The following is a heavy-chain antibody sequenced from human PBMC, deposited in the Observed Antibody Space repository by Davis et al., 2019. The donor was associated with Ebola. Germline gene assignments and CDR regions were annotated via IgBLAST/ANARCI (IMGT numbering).Heavy chain of an antibody. CDR1: GFTFSSYA. Sequence: SCAASGFTFSSYAMSWVRQAPGKGLEWVSAISGSGGSTYYADSVKGRFTISRDNSKNTLYLQMNSLRAEDTAVYYCAKDIEDYGEVLDYYYGMDVWGQGTTVTVSS. J-gene: IGHJ6*02. CDR2: ISGSGGST. CDR3: AKDIEDYGEVLDYYYGMDV. D-gene: IGHD4-17*01. V-gene: IGHV3-23*01.